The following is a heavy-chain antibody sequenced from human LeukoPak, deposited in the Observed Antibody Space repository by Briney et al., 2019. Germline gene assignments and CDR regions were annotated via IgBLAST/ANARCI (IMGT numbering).Heavy chain of an antibody. V-gene: IGHV1-69*06. CDR2: IIPIFGTA. Sequence: SVKVSCKASGGTFSSYAISWVRQAPGQGLEWMGGIIPIFGTANYAQKFQGRVTITADKSTSTAYMELSSLRSEDTSVYYCASRAVAGTRLYWYIDLRGRGTLVTVSS. CDR1: GGTFSSYA. CDR3: ASRAVAGTRLYWYIDL. D-gene: IGHD6-19*01. J-gene: IGHJ2*01.